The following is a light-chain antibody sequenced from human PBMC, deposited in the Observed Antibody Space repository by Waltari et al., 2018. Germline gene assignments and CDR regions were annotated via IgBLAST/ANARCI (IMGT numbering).Light chain of an antibody. Sequence: QSALTQPASVSGSPGQSITISCTGTSSDVGGYNYVSWYQQHPGKAPNLMIYDVSKGPSGVSIRFSGSKSGNTAALTISGLQAEDEADYYCSSYTSSSTVVFGGGTKLTVL. V-gene: IGLV2-14*01. CDR1: SSDVGGYNY. CDR3: SSYTSSSTVV. CDR2: DVS. J-gene: IGLJ2*01.